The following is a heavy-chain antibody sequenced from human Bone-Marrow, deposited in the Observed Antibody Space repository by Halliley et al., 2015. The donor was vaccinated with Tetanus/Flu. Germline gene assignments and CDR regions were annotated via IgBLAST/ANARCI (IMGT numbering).Heavy chain of an antibody. CDR3: ARSTTVVNGIDY. CDR2: ISRTGST. J-gene: IGHJ4*02. V-gene: IGHV4-34*01. D-gene: IGHD4-17*01. Sequence: LGWFGKISRTGSTNYTPSLKSRVPISIDPAQTQFPLRLTPVTAADTAVYYCARSTTVVNGIDYWGQGTLVAVSS.